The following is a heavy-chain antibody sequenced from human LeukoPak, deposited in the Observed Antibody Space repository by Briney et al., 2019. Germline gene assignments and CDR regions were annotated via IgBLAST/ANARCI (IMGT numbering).Heavy chain of an antibody. J-gene: IGHJ4*02. CDR3: ARDLGDCSSTSCYIGGSSYYFDY. CDR2: ISGSADNT. V-gene: IGHV3-23*01. CDR1: GFTFNNYD. Sequence: GGSLRLSCAASGFTFNNYDMSWVRQAPGKGLEWVSGISGSADNTYYADSVKGRFTISRDNAKNTLYLQMNSLRAEDTAVYYCARDLGDCSSTSCYIGGSSYYFDYWGQGTLVTVSS. D-gene: IGHD2-2*02.